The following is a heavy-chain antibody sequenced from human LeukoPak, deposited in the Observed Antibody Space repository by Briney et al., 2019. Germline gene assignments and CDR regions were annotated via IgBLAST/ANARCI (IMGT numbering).Heavy chain of an antibody. Sequence: PSETLSLTCTVSGGSISSYYWGWIRQPPGKGLEWIGTIYYSGSTYYNPSLKSRVTISVDTSKNQFSLKLSSVTAADTAVYYCADFDGYSNFDYWGQGTLVTVSS. D-gene: IGHD5-24*01. CDR2: IYYSGST. CDR3: ADFDGYSNFDY. J-gene: IGHJ4*02. CDR1: GGSISSYY. V-gene: IGHV4-39*07.